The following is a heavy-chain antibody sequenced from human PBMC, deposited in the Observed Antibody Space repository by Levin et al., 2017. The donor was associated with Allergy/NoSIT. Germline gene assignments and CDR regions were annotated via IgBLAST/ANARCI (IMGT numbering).Heavy chain of an antibody. Sequence: GESLKISCAASGFTFSSYGMHWVRQAPGKGLEWVAVISYDGSNKYYADSVKGRFTISRDNSKNTLYLQMNSLRAEDTAVYYCAHRGPSGGSAYYFDYWGQGTLVTVSS. V-gene: IGHV3-30*03. CDR3: AHRGPSGGSAYYFDY. D-gene: IGHD1-26*01. CDR2: ISYDGSNK. CDR1: GFTFSSYG. J-gene: IGHJ4*02.